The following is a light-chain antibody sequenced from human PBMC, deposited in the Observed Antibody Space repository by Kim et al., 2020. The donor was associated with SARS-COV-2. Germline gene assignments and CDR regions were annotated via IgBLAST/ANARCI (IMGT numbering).Light chain of an antibody. V-gene: IGLV3-19*01. CDR1: SLRSYH. CDR2: GKN. Sequence: SSELTQDPAVSVALGQTVTITCQGDSLRSYHAGWYQQKPGQAPVLVIYGKNNRPSGIPDRFSGSNSGDTASLTITGAQVGDDAVYYCNSRDSSGDHVIFGGGTQLTVL. J-gene: IGLJ2*01. CDR3: NSRDSSGDHVI.